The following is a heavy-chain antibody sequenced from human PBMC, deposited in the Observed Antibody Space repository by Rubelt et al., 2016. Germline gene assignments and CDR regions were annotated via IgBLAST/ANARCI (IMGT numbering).Heavy chain of an antibody. J-gene: IGHJ4*02. CDR1: GFTFSNYA. CDR2: MSGNGDSI. V-gene: IGHV3-23*01. CDR3: ATAPSAVLDY. Sequence: GQPGGSLRLSCAASGFTFSNYAMSWVRQTPGKGLEWVSAMSGNGDSIYYADSVKGRFTISRDSSKNTLYLQMHSLRAEDTAVYHCATAPSAVLDYWGLGMLVTVSS. D-gene: IGHD6-13*01.